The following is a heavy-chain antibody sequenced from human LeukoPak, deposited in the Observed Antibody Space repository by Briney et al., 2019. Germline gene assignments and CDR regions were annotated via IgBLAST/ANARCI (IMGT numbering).Heavy chain of an antibody. CDR1: GGSISSSIW. Sequence: SGTLSLTCAVSGGSISSSIWWSWVRQPPGKGLEWIGEIYHSGSTNYNPSLKSRVTISVDKSKNQFSLKLSSVTAADTAVYYCARDPPTYYYDSSVAWGQGTLVTVSS. V-gene: IGHV4-4*02. J-gene: IGHJ5*02. D-gene: IGHD3-22*01. CDR3: ARDPPTYYYDSSVA. CDR2: IYHSGST.